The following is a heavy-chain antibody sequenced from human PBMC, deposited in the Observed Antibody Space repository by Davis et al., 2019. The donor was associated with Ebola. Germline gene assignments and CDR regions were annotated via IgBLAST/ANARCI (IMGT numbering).Heavy chain of an antibody. J-gene: IGHJ6*02. CDR1: GYTFTSYG. CDR3: ARDLGAAAGTGDYYYGMDV. Sequence: ASVKVSCKASGYTFTSYGISWVRQAPGQGLEWMGWISAYNGNTNYAQKLQGRVTMTTDTSTSKAYMELRSLRSDDTAVYYCARDLGAAAGTGDYYYGMDVWGQGTTVTVSS. D-gene: IGHD6-13*01. CDR2: ISAYNGNT. V-gene: IGHV1-18*01.